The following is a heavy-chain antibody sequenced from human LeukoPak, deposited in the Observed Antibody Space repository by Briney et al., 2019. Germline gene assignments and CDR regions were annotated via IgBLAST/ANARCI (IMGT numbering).Heavy chain of an antibody. CDR1: GGSISSYY. CDR2: IYYSGST. J-gene: IGHJ4*02. D-gene: IGHD6-19*01. CDR3: ATMGYSSGWYPRFVDY. Sequence: SETLSLTCTVSGGSISSYYWSWIRQPPGKGLEWIGYIYYSGSTNYNPSLKSRVTISVDTSKNQFSLKLSSVTAADTAVYCCATMGYSSGWYPRFVDYWGQGTLVTVSS. V-gene: IGHV4-59*01.